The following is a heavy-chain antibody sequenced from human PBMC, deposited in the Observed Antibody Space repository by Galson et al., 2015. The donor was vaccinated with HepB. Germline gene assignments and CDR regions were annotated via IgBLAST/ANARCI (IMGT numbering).Heavy chain of an antibody. CDR3: AKSASAHFDY. Sequence: LRLSCAASGFTFSSYGMHWVRQAPGKGLEWVAVISYDGSNKYYADSVKGRFTISRDNSKNTPYLQMNSLRAEDTAVYYCAKSASAHFDYWGQGTLVTVSS. CDR2: ISYDGSNK. J-gene: IGHJ4*02. CDR1: GFTFSSYG. V-gene: IGHV3-30*18.